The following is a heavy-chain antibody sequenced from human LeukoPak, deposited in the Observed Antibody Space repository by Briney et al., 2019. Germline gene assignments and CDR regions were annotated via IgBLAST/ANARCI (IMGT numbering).Heavy chain of an antibody. J-gene: IGHJ4*02. CDR3: ARVGYYDSSGLLDY. CDR1: GGSISSYY. D-gene: IGHD3-22*01. V-gene: IGHV4-59*01. Sequence: PSETLSLTCTVSGGSISSYYWSWIRQPPGKGLEWIGYIYYSGSTNYNPSLKSRVTISVDKSKNQFSLKLSSVTAADTAVYYCARVGYYDSSGLLDYWGQGTLVTVSS. CDR2: IYYSGST.